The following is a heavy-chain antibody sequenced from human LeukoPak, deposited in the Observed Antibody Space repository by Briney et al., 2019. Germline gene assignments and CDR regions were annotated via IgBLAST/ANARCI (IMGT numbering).Heavy chain of an antibody. CDR1: GGSISTTNW. CDR2: VYLSGRT. CDR3: AREGGPYRPLDY. V-gene: IGHV4-4*02. J-gene: IGHJ4*02. Sequence: PSETLSLTCGVSGGSISTTNWWTWVRQPPGEGLEWIGEVYLSGRTHYNPSLESRVTMSVDMSENHISLRLTSVTAADTAVYYCAREGGPYRPLDYSGQGTLVTVSS.